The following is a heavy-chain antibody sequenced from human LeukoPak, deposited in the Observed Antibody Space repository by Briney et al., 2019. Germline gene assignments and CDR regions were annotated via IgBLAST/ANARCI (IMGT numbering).Heavy chain of an antibody. D-gene: IGHD3-22*01. J-gene: IGHJ6*01. CDR2: ISGSGSRT. V-gene: IGHV3-23*01. Sequence: PGGSLRLSCAAPGFTLSSYAMSWVRQAPGKGLEWVSGISGSGSRTNYADSVKGRFTISRDTSKNTLYLQMNSLRAEDTAVYYCAPVISRVVNGMDVWGQGTTVTVSS. CDR3: APVISRVVNGMDV. CDR1: GFTLSSYA.